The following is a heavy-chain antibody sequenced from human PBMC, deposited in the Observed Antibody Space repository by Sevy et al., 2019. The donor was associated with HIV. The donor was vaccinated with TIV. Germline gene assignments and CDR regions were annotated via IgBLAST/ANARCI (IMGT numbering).Heavy chain of an antibody. Sequence: GGSLRLSCVASGFTYSMNWVRQAPGMGLEWVSYISDSSATIHYADSVKGRFTISRDNAKNSLYLQMNTLRAEDTAVYYCASQRGGYERLYYFDSWGQGTLVTVSS. J-gene: IGHJ4*02. CDR1: GFTYS. D-gene: IGHD5-12*01. CDR3: ASQRGGYERLYYFDS. CDR2: ISDSSATI. V-gene: IGHV3-48*01.